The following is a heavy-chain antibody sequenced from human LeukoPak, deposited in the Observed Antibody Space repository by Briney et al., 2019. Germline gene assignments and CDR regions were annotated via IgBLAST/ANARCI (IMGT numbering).Heavy chain of an antibody. CDR3: ALWRSGRTFDY. CDR1: GYTFTGYY. D-gene: IGHD3-10*01. V-gene: IGHV1-2*02. J-gene: IGHJ4*02. CDR2: IDPNSGGT. Sequence: ASVKVSCRASGYTFTGYYMHWVRQAPGQGLEWMGWIDPNSGGTNYAQKFQGRVTMTRDTSISTAYMELSRLRSDDTAVYYCALWRSGRTFDYWGQGTLVTVSS.